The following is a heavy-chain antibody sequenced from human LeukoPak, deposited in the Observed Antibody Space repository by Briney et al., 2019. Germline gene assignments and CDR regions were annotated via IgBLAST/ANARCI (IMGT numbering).Heavy chain of an antibody. CDR2: IYRSGTT. D-gene: IGHD3-22*01. CDR1: GGSISSGSYY. J-gene: IGHJ6*03. Sequence: SQTLSLTCTVSGGSISSGSYYWSWIRQPAGTGLEWIGRIYRSGTTNYNPSLKSRVTISVDTSKNQFSLKLSSVTAADTAVYYCARGRDYYDSSGLFRYYYYMDVWGKGTTVTVSS. V-gene: IGHV4-61*02. CDR3: ARGRDYYDSSGLFRYYYYMDV.